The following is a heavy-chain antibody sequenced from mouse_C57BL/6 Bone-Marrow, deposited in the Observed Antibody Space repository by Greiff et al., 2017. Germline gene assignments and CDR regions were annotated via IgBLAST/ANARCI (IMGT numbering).Heavy chain of an antibody. Sequence: QVQLQQSGAELARPGASVKLSCKASGFTFTSYGISWVKQRPGQGLEWIGEIYPRSGNTDYNEKFKGKATLTAEKSSSTAYMELRILTSEDSAVYFCASDISTVVAGYYFDYWGQGTTLTVSS. J-gene: IGHJ2*01. D-gene: IGHD1-1*01. CDR3: ASDISTVVAGYYFDY. CDR1: GFTFTSYG. CDR2: IYPRSGNT. V-gene: IGHV1-81*01.